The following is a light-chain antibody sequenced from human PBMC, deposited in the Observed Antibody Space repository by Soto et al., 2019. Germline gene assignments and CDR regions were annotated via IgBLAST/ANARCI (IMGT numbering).Light chain of an antibody. V-gene: IGLV2-14*01. CDR3: SSYTSSITYV. CDR1: SSDVGGYNY. Sequence: QSALTQPASVSGSPGQSITISCTGTSSDVGGYNYVSWYQQHPGKAPKLMIYEVSNWPSGVSNRFSGSKSGNTASLTISGLQAEDEADYYCSSYTSSITYVFGTGTMVTVL. CDR2: EVS. J-gene: IGLJ1*01.